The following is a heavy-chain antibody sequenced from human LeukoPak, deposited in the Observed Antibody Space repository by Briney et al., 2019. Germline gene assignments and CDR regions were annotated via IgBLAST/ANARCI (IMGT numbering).Heavy chain of an antibody. Sequence: GGSLRLSCAASGFTFSSHGMHWVRQAPGKGLEWVAVIWNDGGNTYHADSVKGRFTISRDNSKNTLHLQMNSLRAEDTAVYYCARDRGSRWFGPIDYWGQGTLVTVSS. J-gene: IGHJ4*02. CDR1: GFTFSSHG. CDR2: IWNDGGNT. D-gene: IGHD6-13*01. V-gene: IGHV3-33*01. CDR3: ARDRGSRWFGPIDY.